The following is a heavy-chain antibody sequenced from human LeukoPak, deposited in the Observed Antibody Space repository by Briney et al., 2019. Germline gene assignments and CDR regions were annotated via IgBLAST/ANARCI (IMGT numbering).Heavy chain of an antibody. Sequence: SETLSLTCTVSGGSISSSSYYWSWIRQPPGKGLEWIGYIYYSGSTNYNPSLKSRVTISVDTSKNQFSLKLSSVTAADTAVYYCARAENCSGGSCYSGRQGGYFQHWGQGTLVTVSS. D-gene: IGHD2-15*01. CDR1: GGSISSSSYY. CDR3: ARAENCSGGSCYSGRQGGYFQH. CDR2: IYYSGST. V-gene: IGHV4-61*01. J-gene: IGHJ1*01.